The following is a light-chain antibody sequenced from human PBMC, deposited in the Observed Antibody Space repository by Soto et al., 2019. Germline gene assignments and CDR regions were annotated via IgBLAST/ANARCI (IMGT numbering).Light chain of an antibody. V-gene: IGKV3-15*01. J-gene: IGKJ4*01. CDR3: QQYNIWPPLT. Sequence: EVELTQSPDILSVSPGETATLSCRASQSVRSNLGWYQQKPGQAPRLLIYGASTRATGIPARFSGSGSGREFTLTISSLQSEDFGLYYCQQYNIWPPLTFGGGTKVEIK. CDR2: GAS. CDR1: QSVRSN.